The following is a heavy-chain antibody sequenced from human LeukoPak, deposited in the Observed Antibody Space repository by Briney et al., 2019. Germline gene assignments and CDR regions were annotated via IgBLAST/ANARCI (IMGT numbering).Heavy chain of an antibody. Sequence: GESLKISCKGSGYSFTSYWIGWVRQMPGKGLEWMGIIYPGDSDARYSPSFQGQVTISADKSISTAYLQWSSLKASDTAMYYCARRWYSSSRNDAFDIWGQGTMVTVSS. D-gene: IGHD6-6*01. CDR3: ARRWYSSSRNDAFDI. CDR1: GYSFTSYW. CDR2: IYPGDSDA. J-gene: IGHJ3*02. V-gene: IGHV5-51*01.